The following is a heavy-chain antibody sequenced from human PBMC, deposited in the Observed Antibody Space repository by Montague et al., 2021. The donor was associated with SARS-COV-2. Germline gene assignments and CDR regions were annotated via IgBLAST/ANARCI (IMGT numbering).Heavy chain of an antibody. D-gene: IGHD2-2*02. J-gene: IGHJ6*03. Sequence: SETLSLTCAVYGGSFGSYSWSWIRQPPGKGLEWIGQIYHSGSTNYNPSLKSRVTISVDTSRNQFSLKLSSVTAADTALYYCRVVPAGIPKGPNFYYMDVWGKGTTVTVSS. CDR1: GGSFGSYS. CDR2: IYHSGST. V-gene: IGHV4-34*01. CDR3: RVVPAGIPKGPNFYYMDV.